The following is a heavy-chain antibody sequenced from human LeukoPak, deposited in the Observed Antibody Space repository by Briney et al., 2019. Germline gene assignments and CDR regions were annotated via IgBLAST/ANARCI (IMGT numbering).Heavy chain of an antibody. CDR3: ARDLGLYCSGGSCYSGGEGDYYYYGMDV. D-gene: IGHD2-15*01. Sequence: ASVKGSCKASGDTFTSYGISWVRQAPGQGLEWMGWISAYNGNTNYAQKLQGRGTMTTDTSTSTAYMELRSLRSDDTAVYYCARDLGLYCSGGSCYSGGEGDYYYYGMDVWGQGTTVTVSS. V-gene: IGHV1-18*01. J-gene: IGHJ6*02. CDR1: GDTFTSYG. CDR2: ISAYNGNT.